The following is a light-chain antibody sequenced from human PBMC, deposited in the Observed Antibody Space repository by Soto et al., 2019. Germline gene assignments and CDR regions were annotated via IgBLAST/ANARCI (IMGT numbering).Light chain of an antibody. CDR3: QQYKDWPKT. V-gene: IGKV3-15*01. CDR1: QSVSST. J-gene: IGKJ1*01. CDR2: SAS. Sequence: ELLMPQSRATQSVSPGGRATLSCRASQSVSSTVAWYQQKFGQAPRLLIYSASTRATGVPVRFSGSGSGTDFTLTITSLQSEDFGVYYCQQYKDWPKTCGQGTRWIS.